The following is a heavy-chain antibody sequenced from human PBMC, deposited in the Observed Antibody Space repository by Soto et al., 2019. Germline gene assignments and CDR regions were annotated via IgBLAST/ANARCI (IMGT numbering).Heavy chain of an antibody. V-gene: IGHV4-34*01. Sequence: SETLSLTCAVYGGSFSGYYWSWIRQPPGKGLEWIGEINYSGSTNYNPSLKSRVTISVDTSKNQFSLKLSSVTAADTAVYYCARVLYYDILTGYPTHYYFDYWGQGTLVTVSS. CDR1: GGSFSGYY. D-gene: IGHD3-9*01. CDR3: ARVLYYDILTGYPTHYYFDY. J-gene: IGHJ4*02. CDR2: INYSGST.